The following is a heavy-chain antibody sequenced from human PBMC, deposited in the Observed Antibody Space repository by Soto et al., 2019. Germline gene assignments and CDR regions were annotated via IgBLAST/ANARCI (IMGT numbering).Heavy chain of an antibody. Sequence: SETLSLTCAVSGGSISSGGYCWSWIRQPPGKGLEGIGYIYHSGSIYYNPSLKSRVTISVDRSKNQFSLKLSSVTAADTAVYYCARGMTTVTTLDYWGQGTLVTVSS. CDR2: IYHSGSI. V-gene: IGHV4-30-2*01. CDR1: GGSISSGGYC. J-gene: IGHJ4*02. CDR3: ARGMTTVTTLDY. D-gene: IGHD4-4*01.